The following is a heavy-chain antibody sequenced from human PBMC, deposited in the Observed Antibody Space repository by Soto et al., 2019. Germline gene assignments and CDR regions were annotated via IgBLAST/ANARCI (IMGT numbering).Heavy chain of an antibody. CDR1: GFPFDLYT. D-gene: IGHD3-10*01. V-gene: IGHV3-21*01. J-gene: IGHJ4*02. CDR3: AREGNYHEF. CDR2: ISSSGTYI. Sequence: PGGSLKLSCETSGFPFDLYTMKWVRQAPGKGLEWVSSISSSGTYIDYADSVEGRFAISRDDAKNSVFLEMTSLRVDDTAVYYCAREGNYHEFCGQGTLVTVSP.